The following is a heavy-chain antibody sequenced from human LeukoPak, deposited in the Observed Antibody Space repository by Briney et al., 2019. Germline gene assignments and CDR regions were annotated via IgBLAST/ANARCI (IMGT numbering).Heavy chain of an antibody. CDR1: GFTLSTFW. CDR2: INQDGSQT. Sequence: PGGSLRLSCAASGFTLSTFWMSWVRQAPGKGLEWVANINQDGSQTYYVDSVKGRFTISRDNAKNSLYLQMNSLRVEDTAVYYCARKNGPDSWGQGTLVIVSS. CDR3: ARKNGPDS. V-gene: IGHV3-7*01. J-gene: IGHJ4*02.